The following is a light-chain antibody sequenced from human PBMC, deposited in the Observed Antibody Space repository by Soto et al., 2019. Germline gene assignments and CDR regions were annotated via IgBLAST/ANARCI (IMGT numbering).Light chain of an antibody. J-gene: IGKJ5*01. CDR2: SAS. Sequence: DIQMTQSPSSLSASVGDRVTITCRASQDISVYLAWYQQKPGKGPKLLIYSASTLQSGVPSRFSGSGSGTDFTLTISSLQPEDVATYYCQKFNTAPLTFGQVTRLEI. V-gene: IGKV1-27*01. CDR1: QDISVY. CDR3: QKFNTAPLT.